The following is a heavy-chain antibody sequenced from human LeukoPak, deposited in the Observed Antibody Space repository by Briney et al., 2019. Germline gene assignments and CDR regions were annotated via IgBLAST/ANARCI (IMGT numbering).Heavy chain of an antibody. CDR3: ARDGDFWSGYYTDYYYGMDV. CDR1: GYTFTGYY. V-gene: IGHV1-2*02. Sequence: GASVKVSCTASGYTFTGYYMHWVRQAPGQGLEWMGWINPNSGGTNYAQKLQGRVTMTTDTSTSTAYMELRSLRSDDTAVYYCARDGDFWSGYYTDYYYGMDVWGQGTTVTVSS. D-gene: IGHD3-3*01. CDR2: INPNSGGT. J-gene: IGHJ6*02.